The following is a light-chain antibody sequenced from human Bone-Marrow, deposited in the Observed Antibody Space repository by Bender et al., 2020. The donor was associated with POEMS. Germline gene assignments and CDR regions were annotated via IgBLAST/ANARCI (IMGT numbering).Light chain of an antibody. CDR2: INN. J-gene: IGLJ1*01. CDR3: SSYAGSNIYV. CDR1: SDIDVATKT. V-gene: IGLV2-8*01. Sequence: QAVLTQPSSLSASPGTSARLTCTLRSDIDVATKTIYWYQQLPGTAPKLLIYINNQRPSGVPDRFSGSKSGNTASLTVSGLQAEDEADYYCSSYAGSNIYVFGTGTKVTVL.